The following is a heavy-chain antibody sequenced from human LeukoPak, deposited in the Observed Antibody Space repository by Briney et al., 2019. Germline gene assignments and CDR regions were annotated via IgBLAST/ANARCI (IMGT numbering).Heavy chain of an antibody. CDR3: ARDNFGAYYYGMDV. CDR2: IHPTSGRT. D-gene: IGHD4-17*01. J-gene: IGHJ6*02. CDR1: GYTFIDYS. Sequence: ASVKVSCKASGYTFIDYSTHWVRQAPGHGLEWMGVIHPTSGRTTYAQKLQGRVTMTRDTSTSTVYLQLSSLRSEDTAIYYCARDNFGAYYYGMDVWGQGTTVTVSS. V-gene: IGHV1-46*01.